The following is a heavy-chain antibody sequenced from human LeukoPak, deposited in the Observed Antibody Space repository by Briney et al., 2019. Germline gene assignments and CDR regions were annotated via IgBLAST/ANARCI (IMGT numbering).Heavy chain of an antibody. J-gene: IGHJ6*02. CDR3: ARGRVLVPAANYYYYYGMDV. CDR1: GFTFSSYS. V-gene: IGHV3-21*04. CDR2: ISSSSSYI. D-gene: IGHD2-2*01. Sequence: PGGSLRLSCAASGFTFSSYSMNWVRQAPGKGLEWVSSISSSSSYIYYADSVKGRFTISRDNAKNSLYLQMNSLRAEDTAVYYCARGRVLVPAANYYYYYGMDVWGQGTTVTVSS.